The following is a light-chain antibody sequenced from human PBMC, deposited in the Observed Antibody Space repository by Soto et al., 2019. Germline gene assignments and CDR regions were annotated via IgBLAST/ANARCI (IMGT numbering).Light chain of an antibody. CDR1: SGHITYA. Sequence: QPVLTQSPSASASLGASVTLTCTLSSGHITYAIEWHQKQPEKGPRYLMKLNSDGSHNKGDCIPDRFSGSSSGADRYLTISSLQSDDEADYYCQTWGTASHDVVFGGGTKLTVL. V-gene: IGLV4-69*01. CDR2: LNSDGSH. J-gene: IGLJ2*01. CDR3: QTWGTASHDVV.